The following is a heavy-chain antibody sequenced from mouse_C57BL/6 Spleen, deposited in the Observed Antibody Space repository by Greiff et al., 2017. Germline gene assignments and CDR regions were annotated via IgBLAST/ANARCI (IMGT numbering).Heavy chain of an antibody. Sequence: QVQLKQSGAELVRPGASVKLSCKASGYTFTDYYINWVKQRPGQGLEWIARIYPGSGNTYYNEKFKGKATLTAEKSSSTAYMQLSSLTSEDSAVYFCARSLGTGTFDYWGQGTTLTVSS. V-gene: IGHV1-76*01. CDR2: IYPGSGNT. CDR1: GYTFTDYY. CDR3: ARSLGTGTFDY. J-gene: IGHJ2*01. D-gene: IGHD4-1*01.